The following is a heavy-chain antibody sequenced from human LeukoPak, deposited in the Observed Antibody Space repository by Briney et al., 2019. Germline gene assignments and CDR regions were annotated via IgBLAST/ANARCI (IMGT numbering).Heavy chain of an antibody. CDR3: AKRRDHYYGMDV. CDR1: GFTFSSYG. V-gene: IGHV3-33*06. Sequence: GGSLRLSCAASGFTFSSYGMHWVRQAPGKGLEWVAVIWYDGSNKYYADSVKGRFTISRDNSKNTLYLQMNSLRVEDTAVYYCAKRRDHYYGMDVWGQGTTVTVSS. CDR2: IWYDGSNK. J-gene: IGHJ6*02.